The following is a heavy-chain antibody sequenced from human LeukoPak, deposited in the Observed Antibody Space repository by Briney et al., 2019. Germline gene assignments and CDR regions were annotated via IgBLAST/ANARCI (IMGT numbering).Heavy chain of an antibody. CDR2: MSFDGNDK. D-gene: IGHD3-10*01. Sequence: GGSLRLSCAASGFAFSECPMHWVRQAPGKGLEWEAVMSFDGNDKYYADSVKGRFSISRDNSESTLYLHMNRLTPEDTALYYCAKGMSRGIGFDYWGQGALVTVSS. J-gene: IGHJ4*02. CDR1: GFAFSECP. CDR3: AKGMSRGIGFDY. V-gene: IGHV3-30*04.